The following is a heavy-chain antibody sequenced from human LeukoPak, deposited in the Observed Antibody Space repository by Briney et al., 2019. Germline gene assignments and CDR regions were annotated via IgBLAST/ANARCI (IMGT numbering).Heavy chain of an antibody. V-gene: IGHV3-23*01. J-gene: IGHJ4*02. CDR2: ISGSGDST. CDR1: GFTFSNYG. CDR3: ARDDYGGLDY. D-gene: IGHD4-23*01. Sequence: GGSLRLSCAATGFTFSNYGMSWVREAAGKGLEWVSAISGSGDSTYYADSVKGRFTISRDNAKNSLYLQMNSLRAEDTAMYYCARDDYGGLDYWGQGTLVTVSS.